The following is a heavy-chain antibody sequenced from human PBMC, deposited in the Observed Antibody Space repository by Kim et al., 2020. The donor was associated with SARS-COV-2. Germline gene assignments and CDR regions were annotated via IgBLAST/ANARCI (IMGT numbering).Heavy chain of an antibody. CDR3: ARSGPSITGFDY. D-gene: IGHD1-20*01. J-gene: IGHJ4*02. CDR2: T. V-gene: IGHV1-18*01. Sequence: TNYAQKRKGRLTMTTDTSTSTVYMELRSLRSDDTAIYYCARSGPSITGFDYWGQGTLVTVSS.